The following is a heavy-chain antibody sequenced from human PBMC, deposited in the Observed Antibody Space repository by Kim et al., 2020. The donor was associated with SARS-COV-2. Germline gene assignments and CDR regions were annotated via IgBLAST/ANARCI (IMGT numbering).Heavy chain of an antibody. V-gene: IGHV3-15*01. J-gene: IGHJ4*02. CDR3: TTDRGAPPYDSSGYYYY. CDR1: GFTFSNAW. D-gene: IGHD3-22*01. Sequence: GGSLRLSCAASGFTFSNAWMSWVRQAPGKGLEWVGRIKSKTDGGTTDYAAPVKGRFTISRDDSKNTLYLQMNSLKTEDTAVYYCTTDRGAPPYDSSGYYYYWGQGTLVTVSS. CDR2: IKSKTDGGTT.